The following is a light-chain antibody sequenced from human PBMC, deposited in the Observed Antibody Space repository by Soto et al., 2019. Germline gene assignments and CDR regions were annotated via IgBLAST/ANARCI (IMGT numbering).Light chain of an antibody. V-gene: IGLV2-11*01. CDR2: DVT. CDR1: ISDVAGYNY. Sequence: QSALTQPRSVSGSPGQSVSISCTGTISDVAGYNYVSWYQHHPGQAPKLLISDVTKRPSWVPDRFSGSKSGNTASLTISEPQAEEEAYYYCSSYAGNNHLVFGGGTKLTVL. CDR3: SSYAGNNHLV. J-gene: IGLJ2*01.